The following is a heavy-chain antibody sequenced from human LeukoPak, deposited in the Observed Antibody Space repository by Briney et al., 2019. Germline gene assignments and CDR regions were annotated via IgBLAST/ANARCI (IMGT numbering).Heavy chain of an antibody. CDR3: ARDDRYSSGWNQFYFDY. V-gene: IGHV3-23*01. Sequence: SGGSLRLSCAASGFTFSFYTMSWVRQAPGKGLEWVSAIRGSGSNTFYADSVKGRFTISRDNSKNMLFLQMNSLTAEDTAVYYCARDDRYSSGWNQFYFDYWGQGALVTVSS. CDR2: IRGSGSNT. J-gene: IGHJ4*02. CDR1: GFTFSFYT. D-gene: IGHD6-19*01.